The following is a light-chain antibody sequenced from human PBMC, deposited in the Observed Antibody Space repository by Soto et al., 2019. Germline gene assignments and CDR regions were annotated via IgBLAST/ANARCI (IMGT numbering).Light chain of an antibody. J-gene: IGKJ1*01. CDR2: GTS. CDR3: QQYGTSRWT. V-gene: IGKV3-20*01. CDR1: QSVSSGY. Sequence: EIVLTPSPATLSLSPGERATLSCRVSQSVSSGYLAWYQQKTGQSPRLLIYGTSSRATGIPDRFSGSGTGTDFTLTISRLEPEDYAVCYCQQYGTSRWTCGQGTEVYIK.